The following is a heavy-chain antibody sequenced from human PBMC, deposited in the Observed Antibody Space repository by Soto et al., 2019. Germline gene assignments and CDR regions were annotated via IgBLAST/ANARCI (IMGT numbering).Heavy chain of an antibody. CDR2: IYYSGST. V-gene: IGHV4-59*01. Sequence: SETLSLTCTVSGGSISSYYWSWIRQPPGKGLEWIGYIYYSGSTNYNPSLKSRVTISVDTSKNQFSLKLSSVTAADTAVYYFARDRGYDYVWGTHAFDIWGPGTMVTVSS. D-gene: IGHD3-16*01. CDR1: GGSISSYY. J-gene: IGHJ3*02. CDR3: ARDRGYDYVWGTHAFDI.